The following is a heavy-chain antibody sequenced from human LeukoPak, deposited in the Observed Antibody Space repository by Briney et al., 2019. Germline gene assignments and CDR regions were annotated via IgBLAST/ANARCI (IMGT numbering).Heavy chain of an antibody. Sequence: PSETLSLTCTVSGGSISSYYWSWLRQPPGKGLEWIGYIYYSGSTNYNPSLKSQVTISVDTSKNQFSLKLSSVTAADTAVYYCARADYDILTGSIAPFDYWGQGTLVTVSS. V-gene: IGHV4-59*01. J-gene: IGHJ4*02. CDR2: IYYSGST. CDR3: ARADYDILTGSIAPFDY. D-gene: IGHD3-9*01. CDR1: GGSISSYY.